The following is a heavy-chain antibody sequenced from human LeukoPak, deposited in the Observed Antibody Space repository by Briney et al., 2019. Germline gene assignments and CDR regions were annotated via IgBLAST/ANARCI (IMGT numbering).Heavy chain of an antibody. CDR2: IYYSGRA. CDR3: ARRRYYDSTGYLD. Sequence: SETLSLTCSVSGGSISSSSYYWGWIRQPPGKGLEWIGEIYYSGRAYYNSSLKSRLTISVDTSWNQFSLTLSSVTAADTGVYYRARRRYYDSTGYLDWGQGTLVSVST. V-gene: IGHV4-39*01. J-gene: IGHJ1*01. CDR1: GGSISSSSYY. D-gene: IGHD3-22*01.